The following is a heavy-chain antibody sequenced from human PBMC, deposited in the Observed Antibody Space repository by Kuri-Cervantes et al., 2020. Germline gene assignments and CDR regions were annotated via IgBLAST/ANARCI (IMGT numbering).Heavy chain of an antibody. V-gene: IGHV3-23*01. Sequence: GESLKISCAASGFTFSNYAMSWVRQAPGKGLEWVSSISGFGGSTYYADFVKGRFTIPRDNAKNTLYLQMNSLRAEDTAVYYCARDREDYYGMDVWGQGTTVTVSS. CDR1: GFTFSNYA. CDR2: ISGFGGST. J-gene: IGHJ6*02. D-gene: IGHD1-26*01. CDR3: ARDREDYYGMDV.